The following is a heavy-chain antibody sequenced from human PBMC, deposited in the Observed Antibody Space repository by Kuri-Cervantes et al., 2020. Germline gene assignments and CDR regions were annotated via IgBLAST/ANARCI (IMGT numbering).Heavy chain of an antibody. V-gene: IGHV4-4*07. CDR1: GGSISSYY. D-gene: IGHD6-13*01. CDR2: IYTSGST. J-gene: IGHJ3*02. Sequence: ESLKISCAVSGGSISSYYWSWIRQPAGKGLEWIGRIYTSGSTNYNPSLKSRVTMSVDTSKNQFSLKLSSVTAADTAVYYCARGDSSSWSWAFDIWGQGTMVTVSS. CDR3: ARGDSSSWSWAFDI.